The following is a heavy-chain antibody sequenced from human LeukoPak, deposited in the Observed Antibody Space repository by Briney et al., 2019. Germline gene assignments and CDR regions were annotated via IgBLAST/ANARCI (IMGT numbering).Heavy chain of an antibody. J-gene: IGHJ6*03. CDR3: ARDHSSSWYRYYYYYMDV. D-gene: IGHD6-13*01. Sequence: MHWVRQAPGKGLEWVAFIRYDGSNKHHADSVKGRFTISRDNSKNTLYLQMNSLRAEDTAVYYCARDHSSSWYRYYYYYMDVWGKGTTVTVSS. CDR2: IRYDGSNK. V-gene: IGHV3-30*02.